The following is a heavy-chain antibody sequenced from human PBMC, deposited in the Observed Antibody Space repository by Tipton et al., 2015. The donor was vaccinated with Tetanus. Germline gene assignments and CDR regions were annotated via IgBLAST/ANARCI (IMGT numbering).Heavy chain of an antibody. CDR1: GFTFSNYW. V-gene: IGHV3-74*01. Sequence: GSLRLSCVASGFTFSNYWMHWVRQAPGKGLVWVSRINTDGSIRNYADSVKGRFTISRDNAENTLSLQMNSLRAEDTAVYYCARGSAVGILAGAFDIWGQGTMVTVSS. CDR2: INTDGSIR. CDR3: ARGSAVGILAGAFDI. D-gene: IGHD2-21*01. J-gene: IGHJ3*02.